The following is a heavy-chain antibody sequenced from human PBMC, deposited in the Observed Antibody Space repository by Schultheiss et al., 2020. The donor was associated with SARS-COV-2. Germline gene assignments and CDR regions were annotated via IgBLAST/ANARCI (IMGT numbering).Heavy chain of an antibody. J-gene: IGHJ3*02. CDR2: IYYSGST. D-gene: IGHD3-22*01. CDR3: ARPGLYYYDSSGYYPGAFDI. Sequence: SETLSLTCTVSGGSISSSSYYWGWIRQPPGKGLEWIGSIYYSGSTYYNPSLKSRVTISVDTSKNQFSLKLSSVTAADTAVYYCARPGLYYYDSSGYYPGAFDIWGQGTMVTVSS. CDR1: GGSISSSSYY. V-gene: IGHV4-39*01.